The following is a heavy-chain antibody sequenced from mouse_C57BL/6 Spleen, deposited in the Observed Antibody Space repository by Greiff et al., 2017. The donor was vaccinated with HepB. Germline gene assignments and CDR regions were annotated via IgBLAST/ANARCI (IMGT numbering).Heavy chain of an antibody. CDR2: IDPNSGGT. Sequence: VQLQQSGAELVKPGASVKLSCKASGYTFTSYWMHWVKQRPGRGLEWIGRIDPNSGGTKYNEKFKSKATLTVDKPSSTADMQLSSLTSEDSAVYYGERGVGYDGYYLGWYFDVWGTGTTVSVSS. D-gene: IGHD2-3*01. CDR3: ERGVGYDGYYLGWYFDV. V-gene: IGHV1-72*01. CDR1: GYTFTSYW. J-gene: IGHJ1*03.